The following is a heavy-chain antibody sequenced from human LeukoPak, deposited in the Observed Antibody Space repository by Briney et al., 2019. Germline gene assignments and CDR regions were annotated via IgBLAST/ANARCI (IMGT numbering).Heavy chain of an antibody. CDR1: GDGVSSNSVA. D-gene: IGHD2/OR15-2a*01. Sequence: SQTLSLTCAISGDGVSSNSVAWNWIRQSPSRGLEWLGRTFYRSKWYNDYAVSVKSRITINPDTSKNQFSLQLSSVTPEDTAMYYCARGKYSAFDIWGQGTMVTVSS. CDR3: ARGKYSAFDI. V-gene: IGHV6-1*01. J-gene: IGHJ3*02. CDR2: TFYRSKWYN.